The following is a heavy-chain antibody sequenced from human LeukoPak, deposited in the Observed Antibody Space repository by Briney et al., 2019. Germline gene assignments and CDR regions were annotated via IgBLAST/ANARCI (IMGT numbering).Heavy chain of an antibody. CDR3: TRSLDY. D-gene: IGHD2-15*01. V-gene: IGHV3-7*02. CDR1: GFSFSDYW. Sequence: GGSLRLSCAASGFSFSDYWMDWARQAPGKGLEWVANIKPDGSEIYYVDAVKGRFTISRDNAKNSLYLQMNSLRAEDTAVYYCTRSLDYWGQGTLVNVSS. CDR2: IKPDGSEI. J-gene: IGHJ4*02.